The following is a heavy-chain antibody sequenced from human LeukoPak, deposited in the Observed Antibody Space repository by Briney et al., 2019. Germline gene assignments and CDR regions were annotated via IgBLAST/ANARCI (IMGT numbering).Heavy chain of an antibody. Sequence: SETLSLTCTVSGGSISGYYWSWIRQPPGKGLEWIGEINHSGSTNYNPSLKSRVTISVDTSKNQFSLKLSSVTAADTAVYYCARLFRAAADIWGQGTLVTVSS. CDR2: INHSGST. CDR1: GGSISGYY. J-gene: IGHJ4*02. CDR3: ARLFRAAADI. D-gene: IGHD6-13*01. V-gene: IGHV4-34*01.